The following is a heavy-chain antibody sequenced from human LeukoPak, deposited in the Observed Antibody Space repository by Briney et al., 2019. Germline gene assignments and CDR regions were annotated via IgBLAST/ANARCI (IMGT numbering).Heavy chain of an antibody. J-gene: IGHJ4*02. CDR3: ASDARVAGTGVHY. CDR1: GFTFDDYT. V-gene: IGHV3-43*01. CDR2: IGWDGDST. D-gene: IGHD6-19*01. Sequence: GGSLRLSCAASGFTFDDYTMHWVRQAPGKGLEWVSLIGWDGDSTYYADSVKGRFTISRDNAKNSLYLQMNSLRAEDTAVYYCASDARVAGTGVHYWGQGTLVTVSS.